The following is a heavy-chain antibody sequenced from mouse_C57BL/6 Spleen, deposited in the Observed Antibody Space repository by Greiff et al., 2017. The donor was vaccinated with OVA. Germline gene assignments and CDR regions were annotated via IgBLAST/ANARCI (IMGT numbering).Heavy chain of an antibody. Sequence: QVQLKQSGAELVKPGASVKISCKASGYAFSSYWMNWVKQRPGKGLEWIGQICPGNGDTNYNGKLKGKATLTADKSTSTAYMQLSSLTSEDSAVYYCAKGSKRNCFDYWGQGTTLTVSS. J-gene: IGHJ2*01. CDR2: ICPGNGDT. V-gene: IGHV1-80*01. D-gene: IGHD2-5*01. CDR1: GYAFSSYW. CDR3: AKGSKRNCFDY.